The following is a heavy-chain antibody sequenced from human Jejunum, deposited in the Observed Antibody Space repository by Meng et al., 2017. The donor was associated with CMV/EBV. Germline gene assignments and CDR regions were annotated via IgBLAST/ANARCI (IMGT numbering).Heavy chain of an antibody. CDR3: VRGGSSGTLKYFDY. CDR2: ISASTTDM. Sequence: SGFTFSAYEMNWVRQIPGKGLEWISYISASTTDMYYADSVKGRFTISRDNVKNSLYLLMESLRADDTAIYYCVRGGSSGTLKYFDYWGQGALVTVSS. V-gene: IGHV3-48*03. J-gene: IGHJ4*02. D-gene: IGHD3-3*01. CDR1: GFTFSAYE.